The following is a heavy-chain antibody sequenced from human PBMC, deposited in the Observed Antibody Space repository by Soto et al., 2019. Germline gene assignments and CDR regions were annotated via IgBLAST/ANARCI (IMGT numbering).Heavy chain of an antibody. J-gene: IGHJ4*02. V-gene: IGHV4-59*01. CDR3: ARMLGESGYYYPHLDY. Sequence: SETLSLTCTVSGGSISSYYWSWIRQPPGKGLEWIGYIYYSGSTNYNPSLKSRVTISVDTSKNQFSLKLSSVTAADTAVYYCARMLGESGYYYPHLDYWGQGTLVTVSS. CDR1: GGSISSYY. D-gene: IGHD3-22*01. CDR2: IYYSGST.